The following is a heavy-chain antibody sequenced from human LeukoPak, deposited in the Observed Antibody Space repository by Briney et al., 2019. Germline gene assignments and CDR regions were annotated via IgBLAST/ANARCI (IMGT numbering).Heavy chain of an antibody. CDR3: ARSYRATAGIVDV. CDR1: DFTLSDYY. Sequence: PGGSLRLSCAASDFTLSDYYMTWIRQAPGKGLEWLSYISNSGSDIYSADSVKGRFTISRDNAKNSLYLQMNSLRAEDTPVYYCARSYRATAGIVDVWGQGTTVTVSS. CDR2: ISNSGSDI. V-gene: IGHV3-11*01. J-gene: IGHJ6*02. D-gene: IGHD6-13*01.